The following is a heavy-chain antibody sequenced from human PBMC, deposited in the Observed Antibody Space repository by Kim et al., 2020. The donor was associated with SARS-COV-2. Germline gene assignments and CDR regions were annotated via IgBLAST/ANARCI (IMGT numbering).Heavy chain of an antibody. CDR3: ARAHLMITFGGVIVQNAFDI. D-gene: IGHD3-16*02. V-gene: IGHV4-34*01. Sequence: RVTISVDTSKNQFSLKLSSVTAADTAVYYCARAHLMITFGGVIVQNAFDIWGQGTMVTVSS. J-gene: IGHJ3*02.